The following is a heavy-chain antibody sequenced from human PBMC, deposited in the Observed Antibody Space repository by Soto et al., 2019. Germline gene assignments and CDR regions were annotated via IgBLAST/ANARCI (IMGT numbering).Heavy chain of an antibody. CDR3: ATFKPYYYYYYMDV. CDR1: GYTLTELS. V-gene: IGHV1-24*01. Sequence: ASVKVSCKVSGYTLTELSMHWVRQAPGKGPEWMGGFDPEDGETIYAQKFQGRVTMTEDTSTDTAYMELSSLRSEDTAVYYCATFKPYYYYYYMDVWGKGTTVTVSS. J-gene: IGHJ6*03. CDR2: FDPEDGET.